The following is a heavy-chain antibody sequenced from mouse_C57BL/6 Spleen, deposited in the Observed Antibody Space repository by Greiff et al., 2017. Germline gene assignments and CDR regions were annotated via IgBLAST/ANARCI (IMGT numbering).Heavy chain of an antibody. V-gene: IGHV1-53*01. CDR2: INPSNGGT. CDR1: GYTFTSYW. Sequence: QVQLKQPGTELVKPGASVKLSCKASGYTFTSYWMHWVKQRPGQGLEWIGNINPSNGGTNYNEKFKSKATLTVDKSSSTAYMQLSSLTSEDSAVYYCARGVGYSYAMDYWGQGTSVTVSS. D-gene: IGHD3-2*02. J-gene: IGHJ4*01. CDR3: ARGVGYSYAMDY.